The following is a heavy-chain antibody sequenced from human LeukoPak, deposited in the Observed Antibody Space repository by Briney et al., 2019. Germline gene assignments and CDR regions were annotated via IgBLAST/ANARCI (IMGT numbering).Heavy chain of an antibody. V-gene: IGHV4-39*01. Sequence: PSETLSLNCTVSGDSISSGSYYWGWIRQAPGKGLEWIGAIYYSGATLYNPSLKSRVTMSVDGPSNQFSLRMMSVTAADSGVYYCASHGPEAYSHYLNRWGQGTLVSVSS. J-gene: IGHJ4*02. CDR1: GDSISSGSYY. CDR3: ASHGPEAYSHYLNR. CDR2: IYYSGAT. D-gene: IGHD4-11*01.